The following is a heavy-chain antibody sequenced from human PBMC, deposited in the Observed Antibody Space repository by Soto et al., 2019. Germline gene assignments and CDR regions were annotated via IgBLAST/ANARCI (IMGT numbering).Heavy chain of an antibody. D-gene: IGHD3-10*01. J-gene: IGHJ1*01. CDR3: ARGLSAWFGDPLGYFQH. V-gene: IGHV4-34*01. Sequence: QVQLQQWGAGLLKPSETLSLTCAVYGGSFSGYYWSWIRQPPGKGLEWIGEINHSGSTNYNPSLKGRVTISVDTSKNQFSLKLSSVTAADTAVYYCARGLSAWFGDPLGYFQHWGQGTLVTVSS. CDR1: GGSFSGYY. CDR2: INHSGST.